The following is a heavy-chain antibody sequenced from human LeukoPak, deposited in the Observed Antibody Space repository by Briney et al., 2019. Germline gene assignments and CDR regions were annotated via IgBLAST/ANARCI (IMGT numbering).Heavy chain of an antibody. V-gene: IGHV3-23*01. D-gene: IGHD4-17*01. Sequence: PGGSLRLSCAASGFTFSSYAMSWVRQAPGKGLEWVSAISGSGGSTYYADSVKGRFTISRDNSKNTLYLQMNSLRAEDTAVYYCTKGQRFYGEYYFDDWGQGTLVTVSS. CDR3: TKGQRFYGEYYFDD. CDR1: GFTFSSYA. CDR2: ISGSGGST. J-gene: IGHJ4*02.